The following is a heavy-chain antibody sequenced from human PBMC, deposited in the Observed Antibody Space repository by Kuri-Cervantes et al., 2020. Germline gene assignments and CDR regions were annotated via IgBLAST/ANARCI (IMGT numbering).Heavy chain of an antibody. CDR1: GFTFSSYA. V-gene: IGHV3-23*01. J-gene: IGHJ2*01. CDR2: ISGSGGST. Sequence: GESLKISCAASGFTFSSYAMSWVRQAPGKGLEWVSAISGSGGSTYYADSVKGRFTISRDNSKNTLYLQMNSLRAEDTAVYYCARRWYSGYAGGTGGFDLWGRGTLVTVSS. D-gene: IGHD5-12*01. CDR3: ARRWYSGYAGGTGGFDL.